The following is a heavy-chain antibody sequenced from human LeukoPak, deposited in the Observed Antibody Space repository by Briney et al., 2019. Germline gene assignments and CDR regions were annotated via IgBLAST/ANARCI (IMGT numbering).Heavy chain of an antibody. J-gene: IGHJ5*02. CDR3: AKALLRYFDWLAH. Sequence: GGSLRLSCAASGFTFSSYEMNWVRQAPGKGLEWVSYISSSGSTIYYADSVKGRFTISRDNSKNTLYLQMNSLRAEDTAVYYCAKALLRYFDWLAHWGQGTLVTVSS. CDR1: GFTFSSYE. V-gene: IGHV3-48*03. D-gene: IGHD3-9*01. CDR2: ISSSGSTI.